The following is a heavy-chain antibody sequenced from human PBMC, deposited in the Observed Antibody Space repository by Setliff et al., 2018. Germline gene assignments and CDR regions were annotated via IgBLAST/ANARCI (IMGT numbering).Heavy chain of an antibody. J-gene: IGHJ2*01. CDR2: ISSSSSYI. CDR3: ARDPPWELRYFDL. CDR1: GFDFKTHW. Sequence: GGSLRLSCAASGFDFKTHWMDWARQAPGKGLEWVSSISSSSSYIYYTDSVKGRFAISRDNAKNSLYLQMNSLRAEDTAVYYCARDPPWELRYFDLWGRGTLVTVSS. V-gene: IGHV3-21*01. D-gene: IGHD1-26*01.